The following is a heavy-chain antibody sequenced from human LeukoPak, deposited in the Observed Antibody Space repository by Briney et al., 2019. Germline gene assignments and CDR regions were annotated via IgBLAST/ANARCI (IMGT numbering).Heavy chain of an antibody. CDR1: GFTFSSYA. J-gene: IGHJ4*02. D-gene: IGHD1-26*01. CDR3: ANLRWPGIVGATDPLFDY. CDR2: ISGSGGST. V-gene: IGHV3-23*01. Sequence: GGSLILSCAASGFTFSSYAMSWVRQAPGKGLEWVSAISGSGGSTYYAGSVKGRFTISRDNSKNTLHLQMNSLRAEDTAVYYCANLRWPGIVGATDPLFDYWGQGTLVTVSS.